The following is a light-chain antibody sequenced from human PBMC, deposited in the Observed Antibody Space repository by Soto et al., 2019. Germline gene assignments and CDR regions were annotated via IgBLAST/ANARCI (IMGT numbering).Light chain of an antibody. CDR3: HQCDSSPWT. CDR2: GAS. J-gene: IGKJ1*01. CDR1: QSLSSNY. Sequence: EIVLTQSPGTLSLSPGDRATLSCRASQSLSSNYLARYQQKPGQAPRLLIYGASSRATGIPDRFSGSGSGTDFTLTIRRLEPEDFAVFSCHQCDSSPWTFGQGTKVDIK. V-gene: IGKV3-20*01.